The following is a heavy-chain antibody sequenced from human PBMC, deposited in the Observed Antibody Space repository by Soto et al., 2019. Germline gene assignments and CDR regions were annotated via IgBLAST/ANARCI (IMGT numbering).Heavy chain of an antibody. CDR3: ARSPTRIAVAGTWFDP. V-gene: IGHV3-33*01. Sequence: PGGSLRLSCAASGFTFSSYGMHWVRQAPGKGLEWVAVIWYDGGNKYYADSVKGRFTISRDNSKNTLYLQMNSLRAEDTAVYYCARSPTRIAVAGTWFDPWGQGTLVTVSS. D-gene: IGHD6-19*01. CDR1: GFTFSSYG. CDR2: IWYDGGNK. J-gene: IGHJ5*02.